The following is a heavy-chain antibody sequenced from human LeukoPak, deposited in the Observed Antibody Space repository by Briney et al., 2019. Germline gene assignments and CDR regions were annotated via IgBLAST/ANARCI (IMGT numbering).Heavy chain of an antibody. V-gene: IGHV3-23*01. CDR1: GFTFSSYA. Sequence: GGSLRLSCAASGFTFSSYAMSWVRQAPGKGLEWVSAISGSGGSTYYADSVKGRFTISRDNSKNTLYLQMNSLRAEDTAVYYCAKGTNYYDSIADAFDSWGQGTMVTVSS. D-gene: IGHD3-22*01. CDR3: AKGTNYYDSIADAFDS. CDR2: ISGSGGST. J-gene: IGHJ3*02.